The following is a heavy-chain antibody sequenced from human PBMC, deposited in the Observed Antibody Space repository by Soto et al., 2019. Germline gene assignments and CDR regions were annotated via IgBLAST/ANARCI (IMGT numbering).Heavy chain of an antibody. CDR1: GGSISSSSYY. D-gene: IGHD2-15*01. J-gene: IGHJ4*02. CDR2: IYYSGST. CDR3: ARHTPAISISDH. V-gene: IGHV4-39*01. Sequence: QLQLQESGPGLVKPSKTLSLTCTVSGGSISSSSYYWGWIRQPPGKGLEWIGSIYYSGSTYYNPSLKSRVTISVETSKNQFSLKLSSVTAADTAVYYCARHTPAISISDHWGQGTLVTVSS.